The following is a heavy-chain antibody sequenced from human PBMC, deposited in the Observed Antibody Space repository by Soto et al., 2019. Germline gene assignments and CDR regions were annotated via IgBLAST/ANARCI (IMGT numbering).Heavy chain of an antibody. Sequence: SVKVSCKASGFTFTSSAVQWVRQARGQRLEWIGWIVVGSGNTNYAQKFQERVTITRDMSTSTAYMELSSLRSEDTAVYYCAADLVPDAAMPIDYWGQGTLVTVSS. V-gene: IGHV1-58*01. CDR2: IVVGSGNT. D-gene: IGHD2-2*01. CDR1: GFTFTSSA. CDR3: AADLVPDAAMPIDY. J-gene: IGHJ4*02.